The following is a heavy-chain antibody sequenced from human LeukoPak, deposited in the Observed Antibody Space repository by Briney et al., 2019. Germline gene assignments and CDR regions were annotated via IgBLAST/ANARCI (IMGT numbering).Heavy chain of an antibody. CDR3: ARARWGDEFDY. CDR1: GFTFRSYS. J-gene: IGHJ4*02. Sequence: GGSLRLSCAASGFTFRSYSMNWVRQAPGKGLEWVSSISSDSSSIYYANSVKGRFTISGDNAKNSLFLHMNSLTADDTAVYYCARARWGDEFDYWGQGTLVTVSS. D-gene: IGHD3-10*01. V-gene: IGHV3-21*01. CDR2: ISSDSSSI.